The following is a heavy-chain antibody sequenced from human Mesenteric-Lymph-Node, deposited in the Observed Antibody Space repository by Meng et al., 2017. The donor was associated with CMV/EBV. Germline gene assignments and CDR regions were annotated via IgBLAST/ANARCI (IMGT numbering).Heavy chain of an antibody. V-gene: IGHV3-74*01. Sequence: GRFLRSSCAASGSTSGTYRMHWVRQVPGKGLVWVTRIKSDGSRTDYADSVKGRFTISRDNAKNTLYLQMNSPRAEDTAVYYCARGLGGATVDYWGQGTLVTVSS. CDR3: ARGLGGATVDY. J-gene: IGHJ4*02. D-gene: IGHD1-26*01. CDR2: IKSDGSRT. CDR1: GSTSGTYR.